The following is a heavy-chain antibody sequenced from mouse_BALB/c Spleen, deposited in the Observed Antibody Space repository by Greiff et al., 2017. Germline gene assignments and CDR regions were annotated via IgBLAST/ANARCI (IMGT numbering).Heavy chain of an antibody. V-gene: IGHV5-17*02. D-gene: IGHD1-2*01. Sequence: EVKVVESGGGLVQPGGSLRLSCATSGFTFSSFGMHWVRQAPEKGLEWVAYISSGSSTIYYADTVKGRFTISRDNPKNTLFLQMTSLRSEDTAMYYCARSTTATNFDYWGQGTTLTVSS. J-gene: IGHJ2*01. CDR1: GFTFSSFG. CDR3: ARSTTATNFDY. CDR2: ISSGSSTI.